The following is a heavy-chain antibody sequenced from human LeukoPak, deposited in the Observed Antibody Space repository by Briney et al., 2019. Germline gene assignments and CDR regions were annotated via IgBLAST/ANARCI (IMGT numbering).Heavy chain of an antibody. CDR1: GVSISHYY. Sequence: PSETLSLTCTVSGVSISHYYWSWIRQPPGKRLEWIGYIYNSGSADYNPSLKSRVTISVDTSKNQFSLNLNSVTAADTAIYYCARQYYSASGSSHVGAYDLWGQGTLVTVSS. D-gene: IGHD3-10*01. CDR3: ARQYYSASGSSHVGAYDL. V-gene: IGHV4-59*01. CDR2: IYNSGSA. J-gene: IGHJ5*02.